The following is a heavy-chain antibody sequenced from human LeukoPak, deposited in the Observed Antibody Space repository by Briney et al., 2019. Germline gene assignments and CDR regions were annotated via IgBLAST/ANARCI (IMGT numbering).Heavy chain of an antibody. Sequence: ASVKVSCKASGYTFTNYGISWVRQAPGQGLEWMGWISIYNGNADYAQKLRGRVTMTTDTSTSTAYMELRSLRSDDTAVYYCARITYDFWSGYYMPDDPWGQGTLVTVSS. D-gene: IGHD3-3*01. V-gene: IGHV1-18*01. CDR2: ISIYNGNA. CDR1: GYTFTNYG. CDR3: ARITYDFWSGYYMPDDP. J-gene: IGHJ5*02.